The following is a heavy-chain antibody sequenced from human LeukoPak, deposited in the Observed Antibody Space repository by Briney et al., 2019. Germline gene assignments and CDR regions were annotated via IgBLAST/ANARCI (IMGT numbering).Heavy chain of an antibody. Sequence: SETLSLTCTVSGGSISSGDYYWSWIRQPPGKGLEWIGYIYYSGSTYYNPSLKSRVTISVDTSKNQFSLKLSSVTAADMAVYYCARVGSGYYGFDYWGQGTLVTVSS. CDR2: IYYSGST. CDR3: ARVGSGYYGFDY. CDR1: GGSISSGDYY. D-gene: IGHD3-22*01. J-gene: IGHJ4*02. V-gene: IGHV4-30-4*01.